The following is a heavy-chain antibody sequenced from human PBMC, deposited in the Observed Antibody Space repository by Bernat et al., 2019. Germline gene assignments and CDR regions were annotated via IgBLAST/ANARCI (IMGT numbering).Heavy chain of an antibody. CDR3: ARATFKGSSSSFSYYYGMDV. Sequence: VQLVESGGGLVQPGGSLRLSCAASGFTFSSYWMHWVRQAPGKGLVWVAVISYDGSNKYYADSVKGRFTISRDNSKNTLYLQMNSLRAEDTAVYYCARATFKGSSSSFSYYYGMDVWGQGTTVTVSS. CDR1: GFTFSSYW. D-gene: IGHD6-6*01. CDR2: ISYDGSNK. V-gene: IGHV3-30-3*01. J-gene: IGHJ6*02.